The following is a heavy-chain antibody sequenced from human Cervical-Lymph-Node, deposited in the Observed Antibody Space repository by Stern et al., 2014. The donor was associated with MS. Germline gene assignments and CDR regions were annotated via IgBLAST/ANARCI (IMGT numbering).Heavy chain of an antibody. CDR1: GGTFSSYP. Sequence: VQLVESGAEVKKPGSSVKLSCKASGGTFSSYPIIWVRQAPGQGLEWMGGIIPFGTANYAQKFQGRVTITADGSSSTAYMELSSLRSEDTAVYYCASPVTLTVGAMDVWGQGTTVTVSS. CDR3: ASPVTLTVGAMDV. J-gene: IGHJ6*02. D-gene: IGHD4-17*01. CDR2: IIPFGTA. V-gene: IGHV1-69*01.